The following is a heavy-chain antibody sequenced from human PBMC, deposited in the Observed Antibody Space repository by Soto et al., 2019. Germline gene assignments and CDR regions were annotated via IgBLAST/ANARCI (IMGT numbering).Heavy chain of an antibody. J-gene: IGHJ3*02. V-gene: IGHV5-10-1*01. D-gene: IGHD3-3*01. CDR1: GYSFTSYW. CDR2: IDPSDSYT. Sequence: VESLKISCNGSGYSFTSYWISWVRQMPWKGLEWMGRIDPSDSYTNYSPSFQGHVTISADKSISTAYLQWSSLKASDTAMYYCASYDFWSGPGLDAFDIWGQGTMVTVSS. CDR3: ASYDFWSGPGLDAFDI.